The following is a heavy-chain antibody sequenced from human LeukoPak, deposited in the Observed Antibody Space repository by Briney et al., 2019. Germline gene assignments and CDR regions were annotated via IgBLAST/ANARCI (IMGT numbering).Heavy chain of an antibody. Sequence: PGTSLRLSCAASGFTFSSYAMFWVRQAPGKGLEWVAVLSSDGSNKYYADSVKGRFTISRDNSKNTLYLQMNSLRTEDTAVYYCSREGYYYMGVWGKGTTVTVSS. J-gene: IGHJ6*03. CDR1: GFTFSSYA. CDR3: SREGYYYMGV. CDR2: LSSDGSNK. V-gene: IGHV3-30*04.